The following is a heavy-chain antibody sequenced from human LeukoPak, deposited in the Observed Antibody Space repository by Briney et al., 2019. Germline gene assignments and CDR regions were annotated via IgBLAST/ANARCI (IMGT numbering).Heavy chain of an antibody. V-gene: IGHV1-18*01. Sequence: ASVKVSCKASGYTFTSYGISWVRQAPGQGLEWMGWISAYNGNTNYAQKLQGRVTMTTDTSTSTAYMELRSLSSDDTAVYYCARVKGAKANNWFAPWGQGTLVTVSS. CDR1: GYTFTSYG. CDR3: ARVKGAKANNWFAP. CDR2: ISAYNGNT. J-gene: IGHJ5*02.